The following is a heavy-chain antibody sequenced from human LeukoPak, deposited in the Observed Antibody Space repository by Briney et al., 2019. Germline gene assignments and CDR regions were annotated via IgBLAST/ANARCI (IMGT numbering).Heavy chain of an antibody. Sequence: GASVKVSCKASGYTFTGYYMHWVRQASGQGLEWMGWINPNSGGTNYAQKFQGWVTMTRDTSISTAYMELSRLRSDDTAVYFCARDRRPFGDFWSGSHYYYYMDVWGKGTTVTVSS. V-gene: IGHV1-2*04. D-gene: IGHD3-3*01. CDR1: GYTFTGYY. CDR3: ARDRRPFGDFWSGSHYYYYMDV. J-gene: IGHJ6*03. CDR2: INPNSGGT.